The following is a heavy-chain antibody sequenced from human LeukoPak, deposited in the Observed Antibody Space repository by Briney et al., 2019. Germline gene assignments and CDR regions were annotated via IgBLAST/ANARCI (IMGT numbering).Heavy chain of an antibody. Sequence: PGGSLRLSCAASGFTFNSYGMHLVRRAPGKGLEWVAFIRHDGTNKYYADSVKGRFTISRDNSKNTLFLQMSSLRVEDTAVYYCGRDVSDTVVVITHNFDFWGRGTLVTVSS. V-gene: IGHV3-30*02. CDR3: GRDVSDTVVVITHNFDF. CDR2: IRHDGTNK. J-gene: IGHJ4*02. D-gene: IGHD3-22*01. CDR1: GFTFNSYG.